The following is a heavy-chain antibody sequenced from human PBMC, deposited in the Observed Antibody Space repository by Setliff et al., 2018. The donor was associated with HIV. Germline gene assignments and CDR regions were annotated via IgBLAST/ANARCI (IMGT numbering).Heavy chain of an antibody. CDR3: ARRAVQDGSITSSNWFDP. D-gene: IGHD2-2*01. Sequence: SETLSLTCTVSGGSISSYYWSWIRQPPGKGLEWIGYIYTSGSTNYNPSLKSRVTISVDTSKNQFSLKLSSVTAADTAVYYCARRAVQDGSITSSNWFDPWGQGILVTVSS. J-gene: IGHJ5*02. CDR1: GGSISSYY. CDR2: IYTSGST. V-gene: IGHV4-4*09.